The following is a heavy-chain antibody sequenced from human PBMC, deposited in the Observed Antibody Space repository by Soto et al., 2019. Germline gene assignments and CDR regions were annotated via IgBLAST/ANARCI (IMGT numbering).Heavy chain of an antibody. CDR2: IYYSGST. V-gene: IGHV4-30-4*01. CDR1: GGSITTGDYY. CDR3: ASEYYYKRTY. J-gene: IGHJ4*02. Sequence: PSETLSLTCTVSGGSITTGDYYWSWIRQPPGKGLEWIGYIYYSGSTFYSPSLKSRITISLDTPKNQFSLRLGSVTAADTAVYYCASEYYYKRTYRGQLTQVTFSS. D-gene: IGHD3-22*01.